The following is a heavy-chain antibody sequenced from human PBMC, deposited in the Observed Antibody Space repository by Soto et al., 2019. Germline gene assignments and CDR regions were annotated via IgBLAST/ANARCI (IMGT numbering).Heavy chain of an antibody. CDR3: ARASRADDFDI. CDR1: GGSISTYY. J-gene: IGHJ3*02. CDR2: IYFSGTT. V-gene: IGHV4-59*12. Sequence: PSETLSLTCTVSGGSISTYYWSWIRQPPGGGLEWIGYIYFSGTTNYNPSLKSRVTMSVDTSKIQFSLKLSSVTAADTAMYYCARASRADDFDIWGQGTLVTVS.